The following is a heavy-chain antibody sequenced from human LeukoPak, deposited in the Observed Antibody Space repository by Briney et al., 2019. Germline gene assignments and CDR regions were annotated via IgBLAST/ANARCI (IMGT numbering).Heavy chain of an antibody. D-gene: IGHD1-26*01. CDR3: TTDDGPWELPTLDY. CDR1: GFTFSSYA. Sequence: PGASLRLSCAASGFTFSSYAMRWVRQAPGKGLEWVAVISYDGSNKYYADSVKGRFTISRDDSKNTLYLQMNSPKTEDTAVYYCTTDDGPWELPTLDYWGQGTLVTVSS. CDR2: ISYDGSNK. J-gene: IGHJ4*02. V-gene: IGHV3-30-3*01.